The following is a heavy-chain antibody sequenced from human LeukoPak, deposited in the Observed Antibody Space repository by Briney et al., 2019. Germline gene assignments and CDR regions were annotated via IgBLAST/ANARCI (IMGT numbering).Heavy chain of an antibody. D-gene: IGHD2-8*01. CDR1: GGSISSHY. J-gene: IGHJ4*02. V-gene: IGHV4-4*07. Sequence: SETLSLTCTVSGGSISSHYWNWIRQPAGKGLEWIGHIYTSGSTNYNSSPKSRVTMSVDTSKNQFSVKLNSVIAADTAMYYCARGVYLGNGYYFDYWGQGTLVTVSS. CDR2: IYTSGST. CDR3: ARGVYLGNGYYFDY.